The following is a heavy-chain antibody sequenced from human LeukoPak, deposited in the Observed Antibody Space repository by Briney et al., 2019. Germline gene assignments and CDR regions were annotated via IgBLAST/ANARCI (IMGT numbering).Heavy chain of an antibody. V-gene: IGHV3-7*01. J-gene: IGHJ4*02. CDR3: ARDSTSSSIDY. Sequence: GGSLRLSCTASGFSFRTYWMSWVRQPPGKGLEWVANINQDGSRKYYVDSVKGRFTISRDNAKNSLFLQMNSLRAEDTAVYYCARDSTSSSIDYWGQGTLVTVSS. CDR2: INQDGSRK. D-gene: IGHD6-6*01. CDR1: GFSFRTYW.